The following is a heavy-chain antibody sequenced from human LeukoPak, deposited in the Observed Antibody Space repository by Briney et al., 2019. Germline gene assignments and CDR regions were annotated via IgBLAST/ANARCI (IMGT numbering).Heavy chain of an antibody. Sequence: SETLSLTCTVSGGSISSYYWSWIRQAPGKGLEWIGYIYYSGSTNYNPSLQSRVTISVDTSKNQFSLKLSSVTAADTAVYYCARGRRLTTWFDYWGQGTLVTVSS. CDR3: ARGRRLTTWFDY. V-gene: IGHV4-59*12. J-gene: IGHJ4*02. CDR2: IYYSGST. CDR1: GGSISSYY. D-gene: IGHD2/OR15-2a*01.